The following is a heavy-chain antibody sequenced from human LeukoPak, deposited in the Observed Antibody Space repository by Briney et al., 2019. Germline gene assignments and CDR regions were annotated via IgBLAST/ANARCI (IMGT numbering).Heavy chain of an antibody. CDR1: GFTFSSYS. Sequence: GGSLRLSCAASGFTFSSYSMNWVRQAPGKGLEWVSAISGSGGSTYYADSVKGRFTISRDNSKNTLYLQMNSLRAEDTAVYYCAKDRRDGYNPDTFDYWGQGTLVTVSS. J-gene: IGHJ4*02. CDR2: ISGSGGST. D-gene: IGHD5-24*01. V-gene: IGHV3-23*01. CDR3: AKDRRDGYNPDTFDY.